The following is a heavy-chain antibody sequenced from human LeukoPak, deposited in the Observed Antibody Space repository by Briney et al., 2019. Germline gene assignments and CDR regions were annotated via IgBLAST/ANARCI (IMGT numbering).Heavy chain of an antibody. Sequence: GASVKVSCKASGYTFTGYYMHWVRQAPGQGLEWMGWINPNSGGTNYAQKFQGRVTMTRDTSISTAYMELSRLRSGDTAVYYCARDLPEGDYYYYYMDVWGKGTTVTISS. CDR1: GYTFTGYY. D-gene: IGHD3-16*01. CDR3: ARDLPEGDYYYYYMDV. V-gene: IGHV1-2*02. CDR2: INPNSGGT. J-gene: IGHJ6*03.